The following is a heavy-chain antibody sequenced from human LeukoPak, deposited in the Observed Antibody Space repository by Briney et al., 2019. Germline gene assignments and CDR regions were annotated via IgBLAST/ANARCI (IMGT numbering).Heavy chain of an antibody. CDR3: ARDLRAITMVRGVILRYYYMDV. V-gene: IGHV4-39*07. CDR1: GGSISSSSYY. CDR2: IYYSGST. Sequence: TSETLSLTCTVSGGSISSSSYYWGWIRQPPGKGLEWLGSIYYSGSTYYNPSLKSRVTISVDTSKNQFSLKLSSVTAADTAVYYCARDLRAITMVRGVILRYYYMDVWGKGTTVTVSS. D-gene: IGHD3-10*01. J-gene: IGHJ6*03.